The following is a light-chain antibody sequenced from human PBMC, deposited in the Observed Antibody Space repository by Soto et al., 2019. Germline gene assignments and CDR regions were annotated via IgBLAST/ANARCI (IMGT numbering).Light chain of an antibody. CDR1: QSLHSNGINY. CDR2: LAS. J-gene: IGKJ3*01. V-gene: IGKV2-28*01. CDR3: MQSLQKPST. Sequence: LVVTQSPRSLPVTPGEPASMSCRASQSLHSNGINYLHWYLQKPGQPPQLLIYLASTRASGFPDRFSGSGSGTEYTLKIRRLEDEDVGVYYCMQSLQKPSTFCPGTKVDI.